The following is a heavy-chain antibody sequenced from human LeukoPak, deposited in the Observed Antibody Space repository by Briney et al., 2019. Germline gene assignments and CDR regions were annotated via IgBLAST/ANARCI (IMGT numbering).Heavy chain of an antibody. CDR3: ARLFIPGYCSGGSCYSNAFDI. D-gene: IGHD2-15*01. V-gene: IGHV1-46*01. Sequence: GASVKVSCKASGYTFTSYYMHWVRQAPGQGLEWMGIINPSGGSTSYAQKFQGRVTVTRDTSTSTVYMELSSLRSEDTAVYYCARLFIPGYCSGGSCYSNAFDIWGQGTMVTVSS. CDR1: GYTFTSYY. J-gene: IGHJ3*02. CDR2: INPSGGST.